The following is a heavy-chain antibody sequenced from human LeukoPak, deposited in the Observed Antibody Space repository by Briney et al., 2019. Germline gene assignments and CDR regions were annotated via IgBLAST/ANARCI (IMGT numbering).Heavy chain of an antibody. CDR1: GASISSSIHY. D-gene: IGHD6-19*01. V-gene: IGHV4-39*07. Sequence: SETLSLTCAVSGASISSSIHYWGWVRQPPGKGLEWIGSVYYSGGTYYNPSLESRLTISVDTSNNRFSLKLNSVTAADTAVYYCARDWVPTNLAVAHAFDIWGQGTTVTVSS. CDR3: ARDWVPTNLAVAHAFDI. J-gene: IGHJ3*02. CDR2: VYYSGGT.